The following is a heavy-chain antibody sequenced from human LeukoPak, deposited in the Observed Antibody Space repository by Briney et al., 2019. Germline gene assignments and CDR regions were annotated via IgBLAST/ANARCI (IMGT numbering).Heavy chain of an antibody. CDR2: IYYGGST. D-gene: IGHD3-22*01. CDR1: GGSISSSGYY. J-gene: IGHJ4*02. CDR3: ASDDSGYYEFDY. V-gene: IGHV4-39*07. Sequence: SETLSLTCTVSGGSISSSGYYWGWIRQPPGKGLEWIANIYYGGSTYYSPSLKSRVTISVDTSKNQLSLKLSSVNVADTALYYCASDDSGYYEFDYWGQGTLVTVSS.